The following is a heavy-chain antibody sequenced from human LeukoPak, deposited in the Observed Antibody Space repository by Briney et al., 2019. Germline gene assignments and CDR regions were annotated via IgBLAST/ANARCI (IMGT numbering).Heavy chain of an antibody. V-gene: IGHV4-39*01. J-gene: IGHJ4*02. CDR1: GGSISSSSYY. CDR2: IYYSGST. Sequence: SETLSLTCTVSGGSISSSSYYWGWIRQPPGKGLEWIGSIYYSGSTYYNPSLKSRVTISVDTSKNQFSLKLSSVTAADTAVYYCARVPYCSSTSCYAGDYSTKTVFDYWGQGTLVTVSS. D-gene: IGHD2-2*01. CDR3: ARVPYCSSTSCYAGDYSTKTVFDY.